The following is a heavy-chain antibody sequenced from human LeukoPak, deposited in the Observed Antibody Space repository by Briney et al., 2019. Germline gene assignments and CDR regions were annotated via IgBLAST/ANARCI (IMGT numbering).Heavy chain of an antibody. V-gene: IGHV3-48*03. CDR1: GFTFNTHE. D-gene: IGHD6-19*01. CDR2: ISSSGSSM. J-gene: IGHJ4*02. CDR3: PKWLVV. Sequence: GGSLRLSCAASGFTFNTHEMNWVRQAPGKGLEWASSISSSGSSMYYADSVKGRFTISRDNAKNSLYLQMNSLRAEDTAVYYCPKWLVVGGQGTLVTVSS.